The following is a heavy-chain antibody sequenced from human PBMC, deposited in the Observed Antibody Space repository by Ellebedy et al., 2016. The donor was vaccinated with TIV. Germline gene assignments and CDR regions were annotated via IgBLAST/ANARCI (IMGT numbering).Heavy chain of an antibody. Sequence: GESLKISCAASGFPISNFWMAWVRQAPGKGLQWVGNTKEDGSEKYYVDSVKGRFTITRDNAENSLYLQMNSLRAEDTAVYYCATERGAYSGSGQAFDYWGQGTLVTVSS. J-gene: IGHJ4*02. CDR1: GFPISNFW. CDR2: TKEDGSEK. V-gene: IGHV3-7*01. CDR3: ATERGAYSGSGQAFDY. D-gene: IGHD3-10*01.